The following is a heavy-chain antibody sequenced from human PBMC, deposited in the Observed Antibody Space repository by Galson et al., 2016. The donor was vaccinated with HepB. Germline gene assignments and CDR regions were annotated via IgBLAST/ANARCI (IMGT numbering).Heavy chain of an antibody. Sequence: SLRLSCAASGFTFSGSAMHWVRQASGKGLEWVGRIRSKANSYATAYAASVKGRFTISRDDSKNTAYLQMNSLKTEDTAVYYCTRHLTDNHYSHDAFDIWGQGTMVTVSS. V-gene: IGHV3-73*01. CDR2: IRSKANSYAT. CDR3: TRHLTDNHYSHDAFDI. D-gene: IGHD4-11*01. CDR1: GFTFSGSA. J-gene: IGHJ3*02.